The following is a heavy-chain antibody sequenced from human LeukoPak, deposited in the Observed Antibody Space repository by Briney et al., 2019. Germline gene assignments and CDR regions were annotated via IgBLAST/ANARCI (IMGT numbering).Heavy chain of an antibody. D-gene: IGHD3-10*01. Sequence: SETLSLTRAVYGGSFSGYYWSWIRQPPGKGLEWIGEINHSGSTNYNPSLKSRVTISVDMSKNQFSLKLSSVTAADTAVYYCARGQRVTMVRGVIKRFDYWGQGTLVTVSS. J-gene: IGHJ4*02. CDR2: INHSGST. V-gene: IGHV4-34*01. CDR1: GGSFSGYY. CDR3: ARGQRVTMVRGVIKRFDY.